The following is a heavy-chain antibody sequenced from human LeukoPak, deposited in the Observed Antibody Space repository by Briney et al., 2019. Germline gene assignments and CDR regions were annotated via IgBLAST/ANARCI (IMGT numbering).Heavy chain of an antibody. CDR2: ISSSSSYI. D-gene: IGHD6-6*01. J-gene: IGHJ6*02. V-gene: IGHV3-21*01. Sequence: PGGSLRLSCAASGFTFSSYSMNWVRQAPGKGLEWVSSISSSSSYIYYADSVKGRFTISRDNAKNSLYLQMNSLRAEDTAVYYCARVRPYYYYYGMDVWGQGTTVTVSS. CDR3: ARVRPYYYYYGMDV. CDR1: GFTFSSYS.